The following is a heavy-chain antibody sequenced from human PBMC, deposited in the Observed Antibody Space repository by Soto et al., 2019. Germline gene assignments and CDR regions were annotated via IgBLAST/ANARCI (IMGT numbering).Heavy chain of an antibody. CDR2: INPIKGDT. CDR3: ARVKVPAAILGAFDL. V-gene: IGHV1-18*01. D-gene: IGHD2-2*02. J-gene: IGHJ3*01. CDR1: GYTFSTYG. Sequence: ASVKVSCKASGYTFSTYGITWVRQAPGQGLDWMGWINPIKGDTNSAAIFQDRVTMTTDTSTRTAHMELRSLKSDDTAVYYCARVKVPAAILGAFDLWGQGTLVTVSS.